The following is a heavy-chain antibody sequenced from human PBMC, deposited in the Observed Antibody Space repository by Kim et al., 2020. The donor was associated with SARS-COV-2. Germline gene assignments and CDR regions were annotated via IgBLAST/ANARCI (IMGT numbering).Heavy chain of an antibody. CDR3: ARAKRETTDILTGYSYYYYYYGMDV. Sequence: SETLSLTCAVYGGSFSGYYWSWIRQPPGKGLEWIGEINHSGSTNYNPSLKSRVTISVDTSKNQFSLKLSSVTAADTAVYYCARAKRETTDILTGYSYYYYYYGMDVWGQGTTVTVSS. D-gene: IGHD3-9*01. CDR2: INHSGST. V-gene: IGHV4-34*01. CDR1: GGSFSGYY. J-gene: IGHJ6*02.